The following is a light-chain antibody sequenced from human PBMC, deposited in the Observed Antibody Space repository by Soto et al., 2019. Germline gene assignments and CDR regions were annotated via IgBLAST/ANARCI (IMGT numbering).Light chain of an antibody. Sequence: EIVMTQFPATLSVSPGERATLSCRASQSVSSNLAWYQQKPGQAPRLLIYGASTRATGIPARFSGSGSGTEFTLTISSLQSEDFAVYYCQQYNNWPLTFGRGTKVDIK. J-gene: IGKJ1*01. CDR1: QSVSSN. V-gene: IGKV3-15*01. CDR3: QQYNNWPLT. CDR2: GAS.